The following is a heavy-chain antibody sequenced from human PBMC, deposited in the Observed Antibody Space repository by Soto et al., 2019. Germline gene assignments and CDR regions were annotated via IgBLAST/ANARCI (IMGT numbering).Heavy chain of an antibody. CDR1: GFTFSSYS. Sequence: EVQLVESGGGLVQPGGSLRLSCAASGFTFSSYSMNWVRQAPGKGLEWVSYISSSSTIYYADSVKGRFTISRDNAKNSLYLQMNSLRAEDTAVYYCAREGYYGSGSYYNEYYYMDVWGKGTTVTVSS. CDR2: ISSSSTI. CDR3: AREGYYGSGSYYNEYYYMDV. D-gene: IGHD3-10*01. V-gene: IGHV3-48*01. J-gene: IGHJ6*03.